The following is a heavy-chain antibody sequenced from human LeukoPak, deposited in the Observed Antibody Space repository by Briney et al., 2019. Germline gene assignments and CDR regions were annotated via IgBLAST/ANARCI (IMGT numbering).Heavy chain of an antibody. V-gene: IGHV1-18*01. Sequence: ASVKVSCEASGYTFTSYGISWVRQAPGQGLEWMGWISAYNGNTNYAQKLQGRVTMTTDTSTSTAYMELRSLRSDDTAVYYCARGVYGEYGPGTNWFDPWGQGTLVTVSS. CDR1: GYTFTSYG. D-gene: IGHD4-17*01. CDR3: ARGVYGEYGPGTNWFDP. CDR2: ISAYNGNT. J-gene: IGHJ5*02.